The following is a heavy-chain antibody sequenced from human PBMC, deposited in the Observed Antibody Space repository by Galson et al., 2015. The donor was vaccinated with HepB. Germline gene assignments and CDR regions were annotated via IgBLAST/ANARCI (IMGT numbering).Heavy chain of an antibody. CDR2: IYYSGST. J-gene: IGHJ4*02. CDR1: GGSISSYY. V-gene: IGHV4-59*01. CDR3: ARDGYYDSSGASVLALFDY. Sequence: SETLSLTCTVSGGSISSYYWSWIRQPPGKGLEWIGYIYYSGSTNYNPSLKSRVTISVDTSKNQFSLKLSSVTAADTAVYCCARDGYYDSSGASVLALFDYWGQGTLVTVSS. D-gene: IGHD3-22*01.